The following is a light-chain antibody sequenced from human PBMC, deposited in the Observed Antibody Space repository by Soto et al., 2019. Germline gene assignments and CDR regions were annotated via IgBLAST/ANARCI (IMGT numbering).Light chain of an antibody. Sequence: EIVLPQSPGTLSLSPGERATLSCRASQSVSSSYLAWYQQKPGQAPRLLIYGASSRATGIPDRFSGIGSGTDFTLTISRLEPEDFAVYYCQQYGSSPPWTFSHGTKVEIK. CDR3: QQYGSSPPWT. CDR1: QSVSSSY. CDR2: GAS. J-gene: IGKJ1*01. V-gene: IGKV3-20*01.